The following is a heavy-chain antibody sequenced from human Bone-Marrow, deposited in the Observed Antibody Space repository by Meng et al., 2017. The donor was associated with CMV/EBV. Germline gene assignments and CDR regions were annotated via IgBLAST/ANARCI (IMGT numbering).Heavy chain of an antibody. CDR2: SRNKANSYTT. J-gene: IGHJ4*02. CDR3: ARDGSRDGYNYYFDY. V-gene: IGHV3-72*01. Sequence: FPFLCHYMAWVRQAPWKGLEWVGRSRNKANSYTTEYAASVKGRFIISRDDSKNSLYLRMNSLKTEDTAVYFCARDGSRDGYNYYFDYWGQGTLVTVSS. D-gene: IGHD5-24*01. CDR1: FPFLCHY.